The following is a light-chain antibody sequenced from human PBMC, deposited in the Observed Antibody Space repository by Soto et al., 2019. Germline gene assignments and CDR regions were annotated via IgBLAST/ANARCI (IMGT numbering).Light chain of an antibody. Sequence: DIQMTQSPSSLSASVGDRVTITCRASQSISSYLNWYQQKRGKAPKLLIYAASILQSGVPSRFSGSGSGTDFTLTISSLHPEDFATYYCQQSYSTTWTFGQGTKVEIK. CDR3: QQSYSTTWT. CDR1: QSISSY. J-gene: IGKJ1*01. V-gene: IGKV1-39*01. CDR2: AAS.